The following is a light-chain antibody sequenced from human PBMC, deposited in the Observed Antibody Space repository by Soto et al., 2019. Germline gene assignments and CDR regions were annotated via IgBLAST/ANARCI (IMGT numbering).Light chain of an antibody. CDR2: AAS. V-gene: IGKV1-39*01. CDR1: QTISRN. CDR3: QQSYDTPLT. J-gene: IGKJ4*02. Sequence: DIQMTQSPVSLSASVGDRVTITCRASQTISRNLDWYQQKPGKAPKLLIFAASSLQSGVPLRFSGSGSGTDVTLTISSLRPEDFATYYCQQSYDTPLTFGGGTKVEIK.